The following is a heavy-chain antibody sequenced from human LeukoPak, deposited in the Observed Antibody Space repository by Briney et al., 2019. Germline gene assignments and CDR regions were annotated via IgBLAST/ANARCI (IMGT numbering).Heavy chain of an antibody. V-gene: IGHV3-23*01. CDR2: ISGSGGST. Sequence: GGSLRLSCAASGFTFSSYAMSWVRQAPGKGLEWVSAISGSGGSTYYADSVKGRFTISRDNSKNTLYLQMNSLRAEDTAVYYCAKAMPFVVVPAARFDYWGQGTLVTVSS. D-gene: IGHD2-2*01. CDR1: GFTFSSYA. CDR3: AKAMPFVVVPAARFDY. J-gene: IGHJ4*02.